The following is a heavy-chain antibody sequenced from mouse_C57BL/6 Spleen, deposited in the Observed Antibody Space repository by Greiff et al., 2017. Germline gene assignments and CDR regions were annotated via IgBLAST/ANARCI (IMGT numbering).Heavy chain of an antibody. V-gene: IGHV1-22*01. Sequence: EVKLVESGPELVKPGASVKMSCKASGYTFTDYNMHWVQQSHGKSLEWIGYINPNNGGTSYNQKFKGKATLTVNKSSSTAYMELRSLTSEDSAVYYCARKDGYHGIDYWGKGTTLTVSS. CDR1: GYTFTDYN. D-gene: IGHD2-3*01. CDR2: INPNNGGT. CDR3: ARKDGYHGIDY. J-gene: IGHJ2*01.